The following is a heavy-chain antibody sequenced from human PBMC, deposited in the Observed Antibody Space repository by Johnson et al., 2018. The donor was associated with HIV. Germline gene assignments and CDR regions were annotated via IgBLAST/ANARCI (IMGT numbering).Heavy chain of an antibody. Sequence: QVQLVESGGGVVQPVRSLRLSCAASGFTCSSYSMHWVRQAPGKGLEWVAVISYDGSNTYYADSVKGRFTISRDNTKNTLYLQMNSLRSEDTAVYSCALEGGGCFRHAFDVWGQGTMVTVSS. D-gene: IGHD2-15*01. CDR2: ISYDGSNT. J-gene: IGHJ3*01. V-gene: IGHV3-30*04. CDR1: GFTCSSYS. CDR3: ALEGGGCFRHAFDV.